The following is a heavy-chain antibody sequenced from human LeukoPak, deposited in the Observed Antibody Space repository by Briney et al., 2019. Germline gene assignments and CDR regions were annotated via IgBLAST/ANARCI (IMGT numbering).Heavy chain of an antibody. CDR1: GGSVRTGSYY. CDR3: ARSGDYRYFDL. D-gene: IGHD2-21*01. Sequence: WETLSLTCTVSGGSVRTGSYYWTWIRQPPGKGPEWIGDIYYSGSTNYNPSLKSRVTILEDSSKNQFSLKLSSVTAADTAVYYCARSGDYRYFDLWGPRHPGHCLH. V-gene: IGHV4-61*01. CDR2: IYYSGST. J-gene: IGHJ2*01.